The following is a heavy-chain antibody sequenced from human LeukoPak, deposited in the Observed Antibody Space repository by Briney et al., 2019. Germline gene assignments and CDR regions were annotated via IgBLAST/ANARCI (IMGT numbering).Heavy chain of an antibody. J-gene: IGHJ6*02. Sequence: PSETLSLTCTVSGGSISSSSYYWGWIRQPPGKGLEWIGSIYYSGSTYYNPSLKSRVTISVDTSKNQFSLKLSSVTAADTAVYYCARHEAWNSYDSSGYPSVYYYGMDVWGQGTTVTVSS. CDR3: ARHEAWNSYDSSGYPSVYYYGMDV. CDR2: IYYSGST. V-gene: IGHV4-39*01. D-gene: IGHD3-22*01. CDR1: GGSISSSSYY.